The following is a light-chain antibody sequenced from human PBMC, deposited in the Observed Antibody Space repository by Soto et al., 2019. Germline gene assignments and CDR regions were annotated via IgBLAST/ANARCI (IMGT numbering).Light chain of an antibody. CDR2: GAS. CDR1: QSVSSN. CDR3: QQYNNWPPKT. V-gene: IGKV3-15*01. Sequence: ETVMAQSPAPLSVSPGERATPFCRASQSVSSNLAWYQQKPGQAPRLLIYGASTRATGVPARFSGSGSETEFTLTISGLQSEDFAVYYCQQYNNWPPKTFGQGTKVDIK. J-gene: IGKJ1*01.